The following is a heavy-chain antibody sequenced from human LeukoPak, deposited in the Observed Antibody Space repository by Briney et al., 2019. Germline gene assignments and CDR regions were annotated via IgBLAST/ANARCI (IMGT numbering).Heavy chain of an antibody. CDR1: GFTFSSYS. J-gene: IGHJ4*02. CDR3: ASSTGDTAMALDY. CDR2: ISSSSSYI. Sequence: GGSLRLSCAASGFTFSSYSMNWVRQAPGKGLEWVSSISSSSSYIYYADSVKGRFTISRDNAKNSLYLQMNSLRAEDTAVYYCASSTGDTAMALDYWGQGTLATVSS. V-gene: IGHV3-21*01. D-gene: IGHD5-18*01.